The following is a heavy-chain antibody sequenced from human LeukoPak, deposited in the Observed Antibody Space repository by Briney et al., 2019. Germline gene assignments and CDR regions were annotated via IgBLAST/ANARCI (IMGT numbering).Heavy chain of an antibody. D-gene: IGHD6-13*01. CDR1: GYTFTSYY. J-gene: IGHJ6*03. CDR2: INPSGGST. Sequence: GASVKVSCKASGYTFTSYYLHWVRQAPGQGLEWMGIINPSGGSTTYAQKFQGSVTMTRDMSTSTVYMELSSLRSEDTAVYYCAAAAPHYYYMDVWGKGTTVTVSS. CDR3: AAAAPHYYYMDV. V-gene: IGHV1-46*01.